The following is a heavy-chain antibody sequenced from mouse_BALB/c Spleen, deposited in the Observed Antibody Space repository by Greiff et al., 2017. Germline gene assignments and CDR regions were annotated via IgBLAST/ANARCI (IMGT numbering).Heavy chain of an antibody. CDR3: ARSSYYGSSFDY. Sequence: EVQGVESGGGLVQPGGSRKLSCAASGFTFSSFGMHWVRQAPEKGLEWVAYISSGSSTIYYADTVKGRFTISRDNPKNTLFLQMTSLRSEDTAMYYCARSSYYGSSFDYWGQGTTLTVSS. J-gene: IGHJ2*01. CDR1: GFTFSSFG. CDR2: ISSGSSTI. D-gene: IGHD1-1*01. V-gene: IGHV5-17*02.